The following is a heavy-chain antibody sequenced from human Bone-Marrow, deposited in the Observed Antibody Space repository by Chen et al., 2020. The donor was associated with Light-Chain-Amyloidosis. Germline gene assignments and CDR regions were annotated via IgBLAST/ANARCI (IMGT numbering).Heavy chain of an antibody. V-gene: IGHV5-51*01. Sequence: EAQLEQSGPAWKKSGQSLKIPCKGSGSTFPTYWIGWVRQMPGKGLEWMGVIYPDDSDARYSPSFEGQVTISADKSITTAYLQWRSLKASDTAMYYCARRRDGYNFDYWGQGTLVTVSS. CDR3: ARRRDGYNFDY. D-gene: IGHD5-12*01. CDR1: GSTFPTYW. J-gene: IGHJ4*02. CDR2: IYPDDSDA.